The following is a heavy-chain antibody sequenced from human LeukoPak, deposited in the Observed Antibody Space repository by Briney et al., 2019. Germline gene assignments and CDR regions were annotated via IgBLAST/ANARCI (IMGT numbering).Heavy chain of an antibody. CDR3: ARAYSSSWYFNRFDP. CDR2: IYNSGST. V-gene: IGHV4-39*07. J-gene: IGHJ5*02. Sequence: PSETLSLTCTVSGGSISSSSYYWGWIRQPPGKGLEWIGTIYNSGSTYYNASLESRVTISVDTSKNQFSLKLSSVTAADTAVYYCARAYSSSWYFNRFDPWGQGTLVTVSS. D-gene: IGHD6-13*01. CDR1: GGSISSSSYY.